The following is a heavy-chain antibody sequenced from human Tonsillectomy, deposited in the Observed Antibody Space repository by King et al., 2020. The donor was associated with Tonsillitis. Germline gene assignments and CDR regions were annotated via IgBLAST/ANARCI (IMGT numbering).Heavy chain of an antibody. J-gene: IGHJ4*02. D-gene: IGHD3-3*01. CDR1: GFSFSSYV. CDR2: ISGSGGST. Sequence: VQLVQSGGGLVQPGGSLRLSCAASGFSFSSYVMSWVRQAPGKGLEWVSGISGSGGSTYYADSVKGRFTIYRDNSRNTLYLQMNSLRAEDTAVYCAKCGYHYDFWSGEYYFDYWGQGTLVTVSS. V-gene: IGHV3-23*04. CDR3: AKCGYHYDFWSGEYYFDY.